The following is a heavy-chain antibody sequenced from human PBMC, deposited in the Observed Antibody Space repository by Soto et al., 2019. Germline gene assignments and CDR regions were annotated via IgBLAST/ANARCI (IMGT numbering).Heavy chain of an antibody. V-gene: IGHV3-23*01. CDR1: GFTFSSYV. Sequence: EVQLLESGGGLVQPGGSLRLSCAASGFTFSSYVMSWVRQAPGKGLEWVSAISGSGGSTYYADSVKGRFTISRDNSKNTLYLQMNSLRAEDTAVYYCAKGLWWDIVVVVAATLGYWGQGTLVTVSS. CDR3: AKGLWWDIVVVVAATLGY. D-gene: IGHD2-15*01. CDR2: ISGSGGST. J-gene: IGHJ4*02.